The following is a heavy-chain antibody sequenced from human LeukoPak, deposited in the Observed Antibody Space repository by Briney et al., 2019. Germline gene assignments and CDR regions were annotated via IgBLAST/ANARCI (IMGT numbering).Heavy chain of an antibody. D-gene: IGHD2-15*01. CDR3: AKSTHSPKGVGYFDY. J-gene: IGHJ4*02. CDR2: IDSDSART. CDR1: GFAFDKYA. Sequence: GGSLRLSCSAFGFAFDKYAMNWVRQAPEKGLEWVSTIDSDSARTYYADSVNGRFTISRDNSKNTLYLQMNSLRAEDTAVYYCAKSTHSPKGVGYFDYWGQGTLVTVSS. V-gene: IGHV3-23*01.